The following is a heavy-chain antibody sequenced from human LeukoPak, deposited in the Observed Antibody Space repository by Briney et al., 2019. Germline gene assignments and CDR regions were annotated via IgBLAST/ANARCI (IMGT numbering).Heavy chain of an antibody. J-gene: IGHJ4*01. Sequence: GGSLRLSCAASGFTFSSYAMSWVRQAPGKGLEWVSAISGSGMSTYYADSVKGRLNVSRDDSKNMLYLQMNSLTVEDTAVYYCVSDIARDMIRGFAFFDYWGHGTLVTVSS. CDR3: VSDIARDMIRGFAFFDY. V-gene: IGHV3-23*01. CDR2: ISGSGMST. CDR1: GFTFSSYA. D-gene: IGHD3-10*01.